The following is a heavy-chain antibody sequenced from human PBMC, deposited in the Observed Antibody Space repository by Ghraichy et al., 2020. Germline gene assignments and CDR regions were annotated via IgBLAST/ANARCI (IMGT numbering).Heavy chain of an antibody. CDR2: IYWNDDK. CDR1: GFSLSTSGVG. CDR3: AHSLLIAVGTSYYFDY. V-gene: IGHV2-5*01. J-gene: IGHJ4*02. D-gene: IGHD6-19*01. Sequence: SGPTLVKPTQTLTLTCTFSGFSLSTSGVGVGWIRQPPGKALEWLALIYWNDDKRYSPSLKSRLTITKDTSKNQVVLTMTNMDPVDTATYYCAHSLLIAVGTSYYFDYWGQGTLVTVSS.